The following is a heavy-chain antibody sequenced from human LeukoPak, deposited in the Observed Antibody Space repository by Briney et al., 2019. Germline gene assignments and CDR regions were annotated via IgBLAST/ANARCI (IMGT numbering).Heavy chain of an antibody. D-gene: IGHD6-19*01. V-gene: IGHV3-66*01. CDR2: IYSGGST. CDR1: GFTVSSNY. Sequence: TGGSLRLSCAASGFTVSSNYMSWVRQAPGKGLEWVSVIYSGGSTYYADSVKGRFTISRDNSKNSLYLQMNSLRAGDTAVYYCAGALIAVAGPFDYWGQGTLVTVSS. J-gene: IGHJ4*02. CDR3: AGALIAVAGPFDY.